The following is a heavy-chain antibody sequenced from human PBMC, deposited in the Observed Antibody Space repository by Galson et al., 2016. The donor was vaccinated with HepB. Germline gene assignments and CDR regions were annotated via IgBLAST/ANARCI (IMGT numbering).Heavy chain of an antibody. J-gene: IGHJ4*02. V-gene: IGHV3-48*02. D-gene: IGHD3-16*01. CDR2: ISSGSGSI. CDR3: ARDSSHVWDYFDY. CDR1: GFTFGSYS. Sequence: SLRLSCAGSGFTFGSYSMNWVRQAPGKGLEWIAYISSGSGSIYYADAVKGRFTISRDNAKNSLHLHMKSPREDDSALYYCARDSSHVWDYFDYWGQGALVTVSS.